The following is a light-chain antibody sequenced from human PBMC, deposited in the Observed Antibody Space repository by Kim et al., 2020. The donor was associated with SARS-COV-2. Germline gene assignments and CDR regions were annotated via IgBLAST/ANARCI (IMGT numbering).Light chain of an antibody. CDR3: QHYNSYSTVT. Sequence: PLGDSVSISCRALRPIDVYLSWYQQKPVKAPTLLTYGAARLQGGVPSRFTGSGSETAFSLTITHLQPDDFATYYCQHYNSYSTVTFGGGTKVDIK. J-gene: IGKJ4*01. CDR2: GAA. V-gene: IGKV1-5*03. CDR1: RPIDVY.